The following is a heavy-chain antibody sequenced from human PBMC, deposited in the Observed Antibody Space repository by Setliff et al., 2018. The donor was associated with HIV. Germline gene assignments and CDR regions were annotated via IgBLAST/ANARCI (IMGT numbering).Heavy chain of an antibody. CDR3: ARGGYHGFGSYGDY. CDR2: LNPSGDST. V-gene: IGHV1-46*01. Sequence: ASVKLSCKASGYTFTSYYVHWVRQAPGQGLEWMGILNPSGDSTAYAQKFQGRVTMTRDTSTSTVYMELSRLRSDDTAVYYCARGGYHGFGSYGDYWGQGTLVTVS. CDR1: GYTFTSYY. J-gene: IGHJ4*02. D-gene: IGHD3-10*01.